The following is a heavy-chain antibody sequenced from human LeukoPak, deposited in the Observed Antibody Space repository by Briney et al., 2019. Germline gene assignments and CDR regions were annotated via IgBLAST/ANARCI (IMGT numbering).Heavy chain of an antibody. J-gene: IGHJ5*02. D-gene: IGHD2-2*01. Sequence: GGSLRLSCATSGFTFSDYYMSWIRQAPGKGLEWVSYISSSGSTIYYADSVKGRFTISRDNAKNSLYLQMNSLRAEDTAVYYCARLVVPAAIPVGWFDPWGQGTLVTVSS. V-gene: IGHV3-11*01. CDR1: GFTFSDYY. CDR3: ARLVVPAAIPVGWFDP. CDR2: ISSSGSTI.